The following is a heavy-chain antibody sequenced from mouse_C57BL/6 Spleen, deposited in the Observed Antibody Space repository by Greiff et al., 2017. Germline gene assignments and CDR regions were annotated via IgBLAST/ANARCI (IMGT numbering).Heavy chain of an antibody. D-gene: IGHD2-3*01. Sequence: LVESGAELVRPGASVTLSCKASGYTFTDYEMHWVKQTPVHGLEWIGAIDPETGGTAYNQKFKGKAILTADKSSSTAYMELRSLTSEDSAVYYCTRWLLRRGTYYLDYWGQGTTLTVSS. CDR2: IDPETGGT. J-gene: IGHJ2*01. CDR3: TRWLLRRGTYYLDY. V-gene: IGHV1-15*01. CDR1: GYTFTDYE.